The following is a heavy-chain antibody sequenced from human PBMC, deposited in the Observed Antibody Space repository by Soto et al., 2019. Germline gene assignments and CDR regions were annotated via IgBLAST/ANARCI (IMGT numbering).Heavy chain of an antibody. CDR2: IIPIFGTA. V-gene: IGHV1-69*05. CDR1: GGTFSSYA. Sequence: ASVKVSCKASGGTFSSYAISWVRQAPGQGLEWMGGIIPIFGTANYAQKFQGRVTITRDTSASTAYMELSSLRSEDTAVYYCARGRDITGMLGDYYYYYGMDVCGQRSLVTVSS. D-gene: IGHD1-20*01. CDR3: ARGRDITGMLGDYYYYYGMDV. J-gene: IGHJ6*02.